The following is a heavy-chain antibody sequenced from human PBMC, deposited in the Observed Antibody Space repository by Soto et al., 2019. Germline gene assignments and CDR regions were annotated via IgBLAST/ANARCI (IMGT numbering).Heavy chain of an antibody. J-gene: IGHJ4*02. D-gene: IGHD1-26*01. V-gene: IGHV1-69*01. CDR3: ARDGGRHSVGIDY. CDR2: IIPIFGTA. CDR1: GGTFSSYS. Sequence: QVQLVQSGAEVKKPGSSVKVSCKASGGTFSSYSINWVRQAPGHGLEWMGEIIPIFGTANYAQKFQGRVTITADESTSTAYMELSSLRSEDTAVYYCARDGGRHSVGIDYWGQGTLVTVSS.